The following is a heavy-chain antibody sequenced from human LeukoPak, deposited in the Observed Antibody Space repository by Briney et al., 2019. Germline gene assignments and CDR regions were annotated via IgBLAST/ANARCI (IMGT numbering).Heavy chain of an antibody. J-gene: IGHJ5*02. CDR3: ARPLVAAAGMVWFDP. Sequence: GGSLRLSCAASGFTFSSYWMSWVRQAPGKGLEWVANIKQDGSEKYYVDSVKGRFTISRDNAKNSLYLQMNSLRAEDTAVYYCARPLVAAAGMVWFDPWGQGTLVTVSS. CDR1: GFTFSSYW. D-gene: IGHD6-13*01. CDR2: IKQDGSEK. V-gene: IGHV3-7*01.